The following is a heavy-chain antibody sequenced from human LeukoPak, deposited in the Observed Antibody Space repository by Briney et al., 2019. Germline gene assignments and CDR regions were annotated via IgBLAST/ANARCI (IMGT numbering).Heavy chain of an antibody. D-gene: IGHD2-15*01. Sequence: PGGSLRLSCAASGFTFSSYEMNWVRQAPGKGLEWVSYISSSGSTIYYADSVKGRFTISRDNAKNSLYLQMNSLRAEDTAVYYCARGSRVVVAARGYYGMDVWAKGPRSPSP. CDR2: ISSSGSTI. CDR3: ARGSRVVVAARGYYGMDV. CDR1: GFTFSSYE. J-gene: IGHJ6*02. V-gene: IGHV3-48*03.